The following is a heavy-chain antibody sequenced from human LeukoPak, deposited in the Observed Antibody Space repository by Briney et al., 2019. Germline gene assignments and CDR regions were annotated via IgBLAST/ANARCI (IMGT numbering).Heavy chain of an antibody. D-gene: IGHD4-23*01. Sequence: PSQTLSLTCVVSGGSISSGGYSWSWIRQPPGKGLEWIGYIYNGGNTFYNSSLRSRLTISVDTSKNQISLDLTSVTAADTAVYFCARGGDSRGYFPNRFDPWGQGTLVTVSS. CDR2: IYNGGNT. V-gene: IGHV4-30-2*01. CDR3: ARGGDSRGYFPNRFDP. J-gene: IGHJ5*02. CDR1: GGSISSGGYS.